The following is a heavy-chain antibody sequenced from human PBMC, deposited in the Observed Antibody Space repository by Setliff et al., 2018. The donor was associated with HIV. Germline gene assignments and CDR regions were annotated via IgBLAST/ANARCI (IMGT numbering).Heavy chain of an antibody. CDR1: GVTLSDAA. D-gene: IGHD2-2*01. V-gene: IGHV3-73*01. J-gene: IGHJ4*02. Sequence: PGGSLRLSCAASGVTLSDAAIHWVRQASGEGLEWVGRIRGDYGASRSGRFTISRGDSKNTAYLQITNLQIEDTAVYYCTRPRYCISTNCYEAFDYWGQGTLVTVSS. CDR2: IRG. CDR3: TRPRYCISTNCYEAFDY.